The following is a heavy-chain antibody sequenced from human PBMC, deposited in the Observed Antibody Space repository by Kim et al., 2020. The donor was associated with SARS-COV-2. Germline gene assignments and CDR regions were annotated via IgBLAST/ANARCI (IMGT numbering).Heavy chain of an antibody. V-gene: IGHV1-46*01. CDR1: GYTFTSYY. D-gene: IGHD3-10*01. CDR2: INPSGGST. J-gene: IGHJ6*02. CDR3: ARTMVRGVIIPFLGYYGMDV. Sequence: ASVKVSCKASGYTFTSYYMHWVRQAPGQGLEWMGIINPSGGSTSYAQKFQGRVTMTRDTSTSTVYMELSSLRSEDTAVYYCARTMVRGVIIPFLGYYGMDVWGQGTTDTVSS.